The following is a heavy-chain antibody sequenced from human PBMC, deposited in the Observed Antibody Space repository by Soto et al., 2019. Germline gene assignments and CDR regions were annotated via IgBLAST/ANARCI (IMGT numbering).Heavy chain of an antibody. CDR2: IIPIFGTA. Sequence: SVKVSCKASGGTFSSYAISWVRQAPGQGLEWMGGIIPIFGTANYAQKFQGRVTITADKSTSTAYMELSSLRSEDTAVYYCARPYYGLLRYFGDYHDVMAVSRQGSTVTGSA. CDR1: GGTFSSYA. D-gene: IGHD3-10*01. CDR3: ARPYYGLLRYFGDYHDVMAV. J-gene: IGHJ6*01. V-gene: IGHV1-69*06.